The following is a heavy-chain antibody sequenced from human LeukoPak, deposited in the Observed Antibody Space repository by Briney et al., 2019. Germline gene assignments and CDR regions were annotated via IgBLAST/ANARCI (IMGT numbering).Heavy chain of an antibody. CDR3: AYEGSSSWFFGTRRGFDP. CDR2: INHSGST. Sequence: SETLSLTCAVYGGSFSGYYWSWIRQPPGKGLEWIGEINHSGSTNYNPSLKSRVTISVDTSKNQFSLKLSSVTAADTAVYYCAYEGSSSWFFGTRRGFDPWGQGTLVTVSS. D-gene: IGHD6-13*01. V-gene: IGHV4-34*01. CDR1: GGSFSGYY. J-gene: IGHJ5*02.